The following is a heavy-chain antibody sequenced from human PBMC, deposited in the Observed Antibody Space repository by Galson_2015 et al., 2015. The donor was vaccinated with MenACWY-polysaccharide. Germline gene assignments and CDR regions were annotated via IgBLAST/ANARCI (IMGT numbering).Heavy chain of an antibody. CDR1: GFTFSSYS. Sequence: SLRLSCAASGFTFSSYSMNWVRQAPGKGLEWVSSISSSSSYIYYADSVKGRFTISRDNAKNSLYLQMNSLRAEDTAVYYCARGRYYDILTGSYGMDVWGQGTTVTVSS. D-gene: IGHD3-9*01. V-gene: IGHV3-21*01. CDR2: ISSSSSYI. CDR3: ARGRYYDILTGSYGMDV. J-gene: IGHJ6*02.